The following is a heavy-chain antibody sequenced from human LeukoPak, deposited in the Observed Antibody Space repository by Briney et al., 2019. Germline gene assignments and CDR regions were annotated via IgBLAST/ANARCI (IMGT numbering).Heavy chain of an antibody. D-gene: IGHD1-26*01. J-gene: IGHJ4*02. V-gene: IGHV3-23*01. CDR2: ISGSGGST. Sequence: GGSLRLSCVVSGFTFNSYTMSWVRQAPGKGLEWVSSISGSGGSTNYADSVKGRFTISRDDSKKTLYLQMNSLRAEDTAVYYCAKGGWELLGGQGTLVTVSS. CDR3: AKGGWELL. CDR1: GFTFNSYT.